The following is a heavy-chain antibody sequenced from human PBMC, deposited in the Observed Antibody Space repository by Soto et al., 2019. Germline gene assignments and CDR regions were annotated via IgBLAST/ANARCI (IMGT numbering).Heavy chain of an antibody. CDR3: AREIRVGVLEWLFFFDY. CDR2: IFYSAST. Sequence: QVQLQQSGPGLVKPSETLSLTCTVSGGSVSSGSYYWSWIRQPPGKGLEWIGYIFYSASTNYNPSLKSRVTISLDTSKNPFSLKLSSLTAADTAVYYCAREIRVGVLEWLFFFDYWGQGTLVTVSS. D-gene: IGHD3-3*01. CDR1: GGSVSSGSYY. J-gene: IGHJ4*02. V-gene: IGHV4-61*03.